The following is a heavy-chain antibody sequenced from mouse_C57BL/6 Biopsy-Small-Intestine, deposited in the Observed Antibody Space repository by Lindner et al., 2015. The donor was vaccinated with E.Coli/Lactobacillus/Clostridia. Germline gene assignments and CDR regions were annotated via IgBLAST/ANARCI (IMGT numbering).Heavy chain of an antibody. CDR3: APQLDYGSLAY. CDR1: GYTFTSYW. V-gene: IGHV1-69*01. CDR2: IDPSDSYT. J-gene: IGHJ3*01. D-gene: IGHD1-1*01. Sequence: VQLQESGAELVMPGASVKLSCKASGYTFTSYWMHWVKQRPGQGLEWIGEIDPSDSYTNYNQKFKGKATLTVDKSSSTAYMQLSSLTSEDSAVYYCAPQLDYGSLAYWGQGTLVTVSA.